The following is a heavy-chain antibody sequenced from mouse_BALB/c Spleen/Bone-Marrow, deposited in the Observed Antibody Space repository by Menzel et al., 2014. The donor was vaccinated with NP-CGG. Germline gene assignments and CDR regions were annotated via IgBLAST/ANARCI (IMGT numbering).Heavy chain of an antibody. J-gene: IGHJ2*01. CDR1: GFTFTDYY. Sequence: EVQGVESGGGLVQPGGSLRLSCATSGFTFTDYYMSWVRQPPGKALEWLGFIRNKANGYTTEYSASVKGRFTISRDNSQSILYLQMNTPRAEDSATYYCARDGYDDYWGQGTTLTVSS. CDR3: ARDGYDDY. V-gene: IGHV7-3*02. CDR2: IRNKANGYTT. D-gene: IGHD2-2*01.